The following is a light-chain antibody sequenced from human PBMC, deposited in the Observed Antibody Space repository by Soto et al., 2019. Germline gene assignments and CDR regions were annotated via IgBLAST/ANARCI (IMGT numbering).Light chain of an antibody. CDR3: QQYENLPLT. J-gene: IGKJ4*01. CDR2: DGF. Sequence: DIAMTQSPSSLSASVGDRVTITCQASQDIRNRLNWYQQKPGKAPKLLIYDGFNLESGVPARFSGVGYGTEFALTISSLQPEDVATYFCQQYENLPLTFGGGSRVEI. CDR1: QDIRNR. V-gene: IGKV1-33*01.